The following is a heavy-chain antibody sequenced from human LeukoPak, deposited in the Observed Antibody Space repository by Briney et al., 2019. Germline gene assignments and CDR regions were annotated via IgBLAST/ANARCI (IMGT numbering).Heavy chain of an antibody. D-gene: IGHD3-3*01. V-gene: IGHV4-39*07. CDR1: GGSISSSSYY. CDR2: IYYSGST. CDR3: ARVERFLEWLSPGAFDI. Sequence: SETLSLTCTVSGGSISSSSYYWGWIRQPPGKGLEWIGSIYYSGSTYYNPSLKSRVTISVDTSKNQFSLKLSSVTAADTAVYYCARVERFLEWLSPGAFDIWGQGTMVTVSS. J-gene: IGHJ3*02.